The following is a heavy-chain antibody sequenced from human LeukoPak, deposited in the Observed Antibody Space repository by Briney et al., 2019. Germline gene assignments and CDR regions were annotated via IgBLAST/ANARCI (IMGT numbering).Heavy chain of an antibody. D-gene: IGHD3-10*01. Sequence: SETLSLTCTVSGGSISSYYWSWIRQPPGKGLEWIGYIYYSGSTNYNPSLKSRVTISVDTSKNQFSLKLSSVTAADTAVYYCARGWFGELMYDYWGQGTLVTVSS. J-gene: IGHJ4*02. V-gene: IGHV4-59*01. CDR3: ARGWFGELMYDY. CDR1: GGSISSYY. CDR2: IYYSGST.